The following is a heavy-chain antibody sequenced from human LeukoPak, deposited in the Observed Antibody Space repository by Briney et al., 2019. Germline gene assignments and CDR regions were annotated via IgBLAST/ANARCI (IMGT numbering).Heavy chain of an antibody. CDR1: GYTFTSYY. CDR2: INPSGGST. CDR3: ATPQETPDYGGKDTRFDY. J-gene: IGHJ4*02. D-gene: IGHD4-23*01. V-gene: IGHV1-46*01. Sequence: ASVKVSCKASGYTFTSYYMHWVRQAPGQGLEWMGIINPSGGSTSYAQKFQGRINMTRDKSTSTVYMELSSLRSEDTAAYYCATPQETPDYGGKDTRFDYWGQGTLVTVSS.